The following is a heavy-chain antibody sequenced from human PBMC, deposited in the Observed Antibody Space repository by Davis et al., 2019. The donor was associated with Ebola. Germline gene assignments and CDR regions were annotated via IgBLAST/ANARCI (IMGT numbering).Heavy chain of an antibody. J-gene: IGHJ4*02. D-gene: IGHD2-2*01. Sequence: KVSCKGSGYSFTSYWIGWVRQMPGKGLEWMGIIYPGDSDTRYSPSFQGQVTISADKSISTAYLQWSSLKASDTAMYYCARTQGGQDIVVVPAAGPFDYWGQGTLVTVSS. CDR2: IYPGDSDT. CDR1: GYSFTSYW. CDR3: ARTQGGQDIVVVPAAGPFDY. V-gene: IGHV5-51*01.